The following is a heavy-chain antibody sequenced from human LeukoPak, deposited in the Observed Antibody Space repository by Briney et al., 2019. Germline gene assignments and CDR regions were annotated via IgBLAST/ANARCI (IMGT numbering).Heavy chain of an antibody. V-gene: IGHV4-61*01. Sequence: SETLSLTCTVSGGSVSSGSYYWSWFRQPPGKGLEWIGYIYYSGSTNYNPSLKSRVTISVDTSKNQFSLKLSSVTAADTAVYYCASEPACSGGSCYSYYYGMDVWGQGTTVTVSS. CDR3: ASEPACSGGSCYSYYYGMDV. D-gene: IGHD2-15*01. CDR1: GGSVSSGSYY. J-gene: IGHJ6*02. CDR2: IYYSGST.